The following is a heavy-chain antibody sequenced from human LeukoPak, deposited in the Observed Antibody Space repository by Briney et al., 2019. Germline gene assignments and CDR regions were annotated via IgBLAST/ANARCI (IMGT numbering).Heavy chain of an antibody. V-gene: IGHV1-2*02. CDR1: EYTFTGYY. CDR3: ARTDHYYDSTGYPYYFDY. CDR2: INPNSGGT. J-gene: IGHJ4*02. D-gene: IGHD3-22*01. Sequence: GASVKVSCKASEYTFTGYYIQWVRQAPGLGLEWMGWINPNSGGTNYAQKFQGRVTMTRDTSINTAYMELSSLRSDDTAVYYCARTDHYYDSTGYPYYFDYWGQGTLVTVSS.